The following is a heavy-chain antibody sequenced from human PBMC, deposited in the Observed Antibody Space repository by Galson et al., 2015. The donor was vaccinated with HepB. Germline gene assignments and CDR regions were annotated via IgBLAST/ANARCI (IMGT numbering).Heavy chain of an antibody. CDR1: GGSISSSSYY. Sequence: SEPLSLTCTVSGGSISSSSYYWGWIRQPPGKGLEWIGSIYYSGSTYYNPSLKSRVTISVDTSKNQFSLKLSSVTAADTAVYYCARRPTWWLAPGWFGPWGQGTLVTVSS. J-gene: IGHJ5*02. D-gene: IGHD6-19*01. V-gene: IGHV4-39*07. CDR2: IYYSGST. CDR3: ARRPTWWLAPGWFGP.